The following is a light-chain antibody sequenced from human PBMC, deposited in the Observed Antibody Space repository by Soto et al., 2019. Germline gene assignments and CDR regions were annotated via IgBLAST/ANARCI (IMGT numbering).Light chain of an antibody. J-gene: IGLJ1*01. V-gene: IGLV1-51*01. CDR3: GTWDSSLRAV. CDR1: SSNIGNNF. CDR2: DDN. Sequence: QSVLTQPPSVSAAPGQKVTISCSGSSSNIGNNFVSWYQQLPGAAPKLLIFDDNKRPSGIPDRFSGSKSGTSATLGITGLQTGDEADYYCGTWDSSLRAVFGTGTKLTVL.